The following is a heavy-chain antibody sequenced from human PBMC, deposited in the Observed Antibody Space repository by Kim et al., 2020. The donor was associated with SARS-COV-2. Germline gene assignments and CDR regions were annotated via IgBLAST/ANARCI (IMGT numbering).Heavy chain of an antibody. CDR3: ARGASGLPLVAFYI. D-gene: IGHD6-19*01. J-gene: IGHJ3*02. V-gene: IGHV1-3*01. Sequence: ASVKVSCKASGYTFNSYAIHWVRQPPGQRLEWMGWINAGNGNTKYSQKFQGRVRVTITRDTSANSAYMELRSLRTEDTAVYYCARGASGLPLVAFYIWGQGTMVTVSS. CDR1: GYTFNSYA. CDR2: INAGNGNT.